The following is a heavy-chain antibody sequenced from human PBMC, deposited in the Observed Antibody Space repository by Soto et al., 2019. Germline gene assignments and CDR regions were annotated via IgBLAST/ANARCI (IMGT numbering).Heavy chain of an antibody. Sequence: SDTLSLTCTVSGGSISSSSYYWGWIRQPPGKGLEWIGSIYYSGSTYYNPSLKSRVTISVDTSKNQFSLKLSSVTAADTAVYYCARHGVLSNSSGAHFDCWGQGTLVTVSS. CDR1: GGSISSSSYY. V-gene: IGHV4-39*01. J-gene: IGHJ4*02. CDR3: ARHGVLSNSSGAHFDC. D-gene: IGHD3-22*01. CDR2: IYYSGST.